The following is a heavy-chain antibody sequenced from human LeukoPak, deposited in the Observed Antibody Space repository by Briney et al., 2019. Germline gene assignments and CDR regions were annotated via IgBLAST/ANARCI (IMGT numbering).Heavy chain of an antibody. CDR1: GFTVNSNY. CDR3: ARDSDGDYLFDY. J-gene: IGHJ4*02. CDR2: IYSDGGT. D-gene: IGHD4-17*01. V-gene: IGHV3-53*01. Sequence: PGGSLRLSCAASGFTVNSNYMSWVRQAPGKVLEWVSVIYSDGGTFYADSVKGRFTISRDNSKNTLYLQVNSLRAEDTAVYYCARDSDGDYLFDYWGQGTLVTVSS.